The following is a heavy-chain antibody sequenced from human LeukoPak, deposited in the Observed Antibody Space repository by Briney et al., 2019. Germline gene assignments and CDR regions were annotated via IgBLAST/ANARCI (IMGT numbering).Heavy chain of an antibody. D-gene: IGHD1-26*01. V-gene: IGHV4-59*11. CDR3: ARVLDSGYSDY. CDR1: GVSISSHY. J-gene: IGHJ4*02. Sequence: PSETLSLTCTVSGVSISSHYWSWLRQPPGKGLEWIGYVHFSGITQYNPSLKSRLTISVDTSKNHFSLKLGSVTAADTAIYYCARVLDSGYSDYWGQGTLVTVSS. CDR2: VHFSGIT.